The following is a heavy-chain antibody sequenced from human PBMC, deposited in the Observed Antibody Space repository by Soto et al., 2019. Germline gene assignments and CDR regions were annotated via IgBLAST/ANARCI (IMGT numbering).Heavy chain of an antibody. D-gene: IGHD3-22*01. CDR1: VFTSSSYA. Sequence: PGGSLRLSCAASVFTSSSYAMSWVRQAPGKGLEWVSAISGSGGSTYYADSVKGRFTISRDNSKNTLYLQMNSLRAEDTAVYYCAKGHSRITMIVVVISYFDYWGQGTLVTVSS. J-gene: IGHJ4*02. CDR2: ISGSGGST. V-gene: IGHV3-23*01. CDR3: AKGHSRITMIVVVISYFDY.